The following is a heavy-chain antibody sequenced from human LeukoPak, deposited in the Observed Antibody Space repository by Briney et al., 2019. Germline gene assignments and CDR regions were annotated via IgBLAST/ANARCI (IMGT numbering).Heavy chain of an antibody. CDR1: GGSISSSTW. CDR2: IYHSGST. CDR3: AGRVEAVAGTAN. Sequence: PSETLSLTCAVSGGSISSSTWWNWVRQPPGKGLEWIGEIYHSGSTNYNSSLKSRVTVSLDKSKNQFSLKLSSVTAADTALYYCAGRVEAVAGTANWGQGTLVTVSS. V-gene: IGHV4-4*02. D-gene: IGHD6-19*01. J-gene: IGHJ4*02.